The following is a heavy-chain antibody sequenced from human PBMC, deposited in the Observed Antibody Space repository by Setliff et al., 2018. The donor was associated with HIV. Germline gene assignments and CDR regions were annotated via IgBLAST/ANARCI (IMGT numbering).Heavy chain of an antibody. CDR1: GFTFSSYW. Sequence: HPGGSLRLSCAASGFTFSSYWMSWVRQAPGKGLEWVANIKQDGSEKYYVDSVKGRFTISRDNAENSLYLQMSSLRAEDTAVYYCAGMHRVLASYWGQGTLVTVSS. CDR2: IKQDGSEK. CDR3: AGMHRVLASY. D-gene: IGHD2-21*01. J-gene: IGHJ4*02. V-gene: IGHV3-7*03.